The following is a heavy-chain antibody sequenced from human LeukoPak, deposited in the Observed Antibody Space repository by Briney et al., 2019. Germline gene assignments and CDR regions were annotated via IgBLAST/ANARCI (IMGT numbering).Heavy chain of an antibody. D-gene: IGHD6-19*01. CDR3: AKRNSVPGAGGAYDF. V-gene: IGHV3-23*01. Sequence: PGGSLRLSCAASGFTFSSYAMIWVRQAPGKGLEWVSSIVGSDARTYYADSVESRFIISRDNSKNMLYLQMNSLRAEDTAVYYCAKRNSVPGAGGAYDFWGQGTMVTVSS. J-gene: IGHJ3*01. CDR2: IVGSDART. CDR1: GFTFSSYA.